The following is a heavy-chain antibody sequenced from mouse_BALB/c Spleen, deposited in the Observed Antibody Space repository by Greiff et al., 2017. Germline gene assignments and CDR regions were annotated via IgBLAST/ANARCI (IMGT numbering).Heavy chain of an antibody. Sequence: VQLQESGAELVRPGTSVKVSCKASGYAFTNYLIEWVKQRPGQGLEWIGVINPGSGGTNYNEKFKGKATLTADKSSSTAYMQLSSLTSDDSAVYFCARGFPYYYGSSYWYFDVWGAGTTVTVSS. CDR2: INPGSGGT. D-gene: IGHD1-1*01. V-gene: IGHV1-54*01. CDR3: ARGFPYYYGSSYWYFDV. J-gene: IGHJ1*01. CDR1: GYAFTNYL.